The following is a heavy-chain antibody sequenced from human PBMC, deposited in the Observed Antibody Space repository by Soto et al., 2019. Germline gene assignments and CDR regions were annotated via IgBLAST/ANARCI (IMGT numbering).Heavy chain of an antibody. Sequence: GGSLRLSCTASGFTFGDYAMSWFRQAPGKGLEWVGFIRSKAYGGTTEYAASGKGRFTISRDDSKSIAYLQMNSLKTEDTAVYYCTRVSGDSSGYYYLYYFDYWGQGTLVTVSS. V-gene: IGHV3-49*03. CDR1: GFTFGDYA. J-gene: IGHJ4*02. D-gene: IGHD3-22*01. CDR3: TRVSGDSSGYYYLYYFDY. CDR2: IRSKAYGGTT.